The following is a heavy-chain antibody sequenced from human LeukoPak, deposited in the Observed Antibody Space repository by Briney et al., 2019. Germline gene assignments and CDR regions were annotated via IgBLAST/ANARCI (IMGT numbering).Heavy chain of an antibody. V-gene: IGHV1-69*05. Sequence: SVKVSCKASEGTFSSYAISWVRQAPGQGLEWMGGIIPIFGTANYAQKFQGRVTITTDESTSTAYMELSSLRSEDTAVYYCARDRPNYYDSSGYYPREYYMDVWGKGTTVTVSS. CDR1: EGTFSSYA. CDR3: ARDRPNYYDSSGYYPREYYMDV. J-gene: IGHJ6*03. CDR2: IIPIFGTA. D-gene: IGHD3-22*01.